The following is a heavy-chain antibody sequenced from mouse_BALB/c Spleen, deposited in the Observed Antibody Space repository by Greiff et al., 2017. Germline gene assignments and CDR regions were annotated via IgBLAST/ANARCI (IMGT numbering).Heavy chain of an antibody. CDR3: TRGTGTYFDY. CDR1: GYTFTSYY. V-gene: IGHV1S81*02. Sequence: SGAELVKPGASVKLSCKASGYTFTSYYMYWVKQRPGQGLEWIGEINPSNGGTNFNEKFKSKATLTVDKSSSTAYMQLSSLTSEDSAVYYCTRGTGTYFDYWGQGTTLTVSS. D-gene: IGHD4-1*01. J-gene: IGHJ2*01. CDR2: INPSNGGT.